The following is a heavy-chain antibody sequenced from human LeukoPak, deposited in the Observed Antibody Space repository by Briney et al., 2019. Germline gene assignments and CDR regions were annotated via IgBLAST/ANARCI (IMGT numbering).Heavy chain of an antibody. D-gene: IGHD1-26*01. J-gene: IGHJ4*02. Sequence: SETLSLTCTVSGGSINNYYWTWIRQPAGKGLEWIGHISTLGSTNYNPSLKSRVSMSVDTSNYHFSLKLSFVTAADTAIYYCARVAQYLVGASSTAFFEYWGQGTLVTVSS. CDR3: ARVAQYLVGASSTAFFEY. CDR1: GGSINNYY. CDR2: ISTLGST. V-gene: IGHV4-4*07.